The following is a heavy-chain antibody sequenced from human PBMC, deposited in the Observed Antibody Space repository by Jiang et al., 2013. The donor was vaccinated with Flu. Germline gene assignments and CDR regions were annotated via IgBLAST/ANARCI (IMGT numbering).Heavy chain of an antibody. CDR3: ASYITTIPY. CDR2: IFSGGST. V-gene: IGHV3-66*01. Sequence: QLLESGGGLVQPGGSLRLSCAASGFTVSRHYMSWVRQAPGKGLEWVSLIFSGGSTYYADSVKGRFTVSRDYSKNTLFLQMNGLRAEDTAVYYCASYITTIPYWGQGTLVTVSS. CDR1: GFTVSRHY. J-gene: IGHJ4*02. D-gene: IGHD3-22*01.